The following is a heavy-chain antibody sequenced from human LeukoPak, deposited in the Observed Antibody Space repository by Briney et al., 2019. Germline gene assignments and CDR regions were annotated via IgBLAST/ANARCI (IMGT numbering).Heavy chain of an antibody. CDR2: VYYSGST. J-gene: IGHJ4*02. V-gene: IGHV4-39*01. D-gene: IGHD6-19*01. CDR3: ARNADTAVASVSFYD. CDR1: GGSISSYY. Sequence: KPSETLSLTCTVSGGSISSYYWGWIRQPPGKGLEWIGSVYYSGSTYYNPSLKSRVTISVDTSKNQFSLQLSSVTAADTAVYYCARNADTAVASVSFYDWGQGTLVTVSS.